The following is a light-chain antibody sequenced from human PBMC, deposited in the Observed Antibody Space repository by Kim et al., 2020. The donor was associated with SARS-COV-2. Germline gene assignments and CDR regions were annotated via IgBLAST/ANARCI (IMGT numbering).Light chain of an antibody. Sequence: PGQSVTIPCTGTSSDVGGYNYVSWYQQHPDKAPKLMIYEVSKRPSGVPDRYSGSKSGNTASLTVSGLQAEDEADYYCSSYAGSNRVFGGGTQLTVL. CDR3: SSYAGSNRV. CDR2: EVS. V-gene: IGLV2-8*01. CDR1: SSDVGGYNY. J-gene: IGLJ3*02.